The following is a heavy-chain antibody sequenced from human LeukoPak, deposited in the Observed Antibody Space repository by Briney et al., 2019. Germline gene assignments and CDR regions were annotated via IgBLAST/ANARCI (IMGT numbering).Heavy chain of an antibody. CDR2: IKKDGSET. D-gene: IGHD5-12*01. CDR3: AKGRYSGTTYYFDY. J-gene: IGHJ4*02. V-gene: IGHV3-7*03. CDR1: GFTLSTYW. Sequence: GGSLRLSCAASGFTLSTYWMSWVRQVPGKGLEWVANIKKDGSETYYVDSVKGRFTISRDNAKNSLYLQMNSLRAEDTAIYHCAKGRYSGTTYYFDYWGQGTLVTVSS.